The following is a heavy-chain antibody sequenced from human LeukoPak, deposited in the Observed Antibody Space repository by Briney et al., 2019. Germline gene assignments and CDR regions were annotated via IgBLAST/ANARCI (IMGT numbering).Heavy chain of an antibody. J-gene: IGHJ4*02. CDR2: IYYSGST. CDR3: ARHGAENGSGSYYKYYFDY. Sequence: SETLSLTCTVSGGSISSYYWSWIRQPPGKGLEWIGYIYYSGSTNYNPSLKSRVTISVDTSKNQFSLKLSSVTAADTAVYYCARHGAENGSGSYYKYYFDYWGQGTLVTASS. D-gene: IGHD3-10*01. V-gene: IGHV4-59*08. CDR1: GGSISSYY.